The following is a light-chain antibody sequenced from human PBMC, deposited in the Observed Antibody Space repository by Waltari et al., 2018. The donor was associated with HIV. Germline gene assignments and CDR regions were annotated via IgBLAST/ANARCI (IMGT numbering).Light chain of an antibody. CDR1: SSDVGGYNY. J-gene: IGLJ3*02. CDR3: CSYAGSYTFV. V-gene: IGLV2-11*01. Sequence: GSPGQSVTISCTGTSSDVGGYNYVSWYQQHPGKAPKLMIYDVSKRPSGVPDRFSGSKSGNTASLIISGLQAEDEADYYCCSYAGSYTFVFGGGTKLTVL. CDR2: DVS.